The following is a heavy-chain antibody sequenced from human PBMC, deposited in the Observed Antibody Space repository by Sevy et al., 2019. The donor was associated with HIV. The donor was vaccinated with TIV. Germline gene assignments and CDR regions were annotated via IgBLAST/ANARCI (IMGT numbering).Heavy chain of an antibody. CDR3: AIGGYQLLLGNWFDP. Sequence: AGSLRLSCAASGFTFSDYYMSWIRLAPGKGLEWVSYISSSGSTIHYADSVKDRFTISRDNAKNSLYLQMNSLRAEDTAVYYCAIGGYQLLLGNWFDPWGQGTLVTVSS. CDR2: ISSSGSTI. J-gene: IGHJ5*02. D-gene: IGHD2-2*01. V-gene: IGHV3-11*01. CDR1: GFTFSDYY.